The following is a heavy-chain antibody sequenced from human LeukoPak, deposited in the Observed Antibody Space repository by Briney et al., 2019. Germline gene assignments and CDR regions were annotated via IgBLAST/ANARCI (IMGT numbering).Heavy chain of an antibody. Sequence: ASVKVSCKASGYTFTSYDINWVRQATGQGLEWMGWMNPNSGNTGYAQRFQGRVTMTRNTSISTAYMELSSLRSEDTAVYYCARARLYYGSGSYGYYYYMDVWGKGTTVTVSS. CDR3: ARARLYYGSGSYGYYYYMDV. CDR1: GYTFTSYD. CDR2: MNPNSGNT. D-gene: IGHD3-10*01. V-gene: IGHV1-8*01. J-gene: IGHJ6*03.